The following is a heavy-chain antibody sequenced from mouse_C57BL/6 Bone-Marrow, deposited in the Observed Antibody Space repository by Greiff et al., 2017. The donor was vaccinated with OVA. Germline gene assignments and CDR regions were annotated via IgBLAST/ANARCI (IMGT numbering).Heavy chain of an antibody. V-gene: IGHV1-81*01. D-gene: IGHD3-2*02. CDR3: ARRGQLRPRAY. CDR1: GYTFTSYG. CDR2: IYPRSGNT. J-gene: IGHJ3*01. Sequence: QVQLQQSGAELARPGASVKLSCKASGYTFTSYGISWVKQRTGQGLEWIGEIYPRSGNTYYNEKFKGKATLTADKSSSTAYMELCSLTSEDSAVYFCARRGQLRPRAYWGQGTLGTVSA.